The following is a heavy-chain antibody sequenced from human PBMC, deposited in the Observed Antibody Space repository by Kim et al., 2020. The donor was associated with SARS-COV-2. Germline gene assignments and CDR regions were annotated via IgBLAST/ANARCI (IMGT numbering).Heavy chain of an antibody. V-gene: IGHV1-8*01. CDR1: GYTFTSYD. Sequence: ASVKVSCKASGYTFTSYDINWVRQATGQGLEWMGWMNPNSGNTGYAQKFQGRVTMTRNTSISTAYMELSSLRSEDTAVYYCARGSSLLWFGELLPYYYYGMDVWGQGTTVTVSS. CDR2: MNPNSGNT. CDR3: ARGSSLLWFGELLPYYYYGMDV. D-gene: IGHD3-10*01. J-gene: IGHJ6*02.